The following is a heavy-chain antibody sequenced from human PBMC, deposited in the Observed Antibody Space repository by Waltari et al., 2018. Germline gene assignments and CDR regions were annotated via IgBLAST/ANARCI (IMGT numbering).Heavy chain of an antibody. CDR1: GYSISSGYY. J-gene: IGHJ4*02. CDR2: IYHSGRT. Sequence: QVQLQESGPGLVKPSETLSLTCAVSGYSISSGYYWGWIRQPPGKGLEWIGSIYHSGRTDYNPSLKSRVTISVDTSKNQFSLKLSAVTAADTAVYYCARRAKGKVDYWGQGTLVTVSS. D-gene: IGHD5-12*01. V-gene: IGHV4-38-2*01. CDR3: ARRAKGKVDY.